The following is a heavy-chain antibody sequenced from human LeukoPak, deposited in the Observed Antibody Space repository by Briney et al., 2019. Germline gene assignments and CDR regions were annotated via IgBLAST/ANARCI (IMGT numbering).Heavy chain of an antibody. CDR3: AKKYYYDSSPDY. Sequence: GGSLRLSCAASGFTFSSYGMHCVRQAPGKGLEWVAFIRYEGSNKYYADSVKGRFTISRDNSKNTMYLQMNSLRAEDTGVYYCAKKYYYDSSPDYWGQGTLVTVSS. CDR1: GFTFSSYG. V-gene: IGHV3-30*02. D-gene: IGHD3-22*01. J-gene: IGHJ4*02. CDR2: IRYEGSNK.